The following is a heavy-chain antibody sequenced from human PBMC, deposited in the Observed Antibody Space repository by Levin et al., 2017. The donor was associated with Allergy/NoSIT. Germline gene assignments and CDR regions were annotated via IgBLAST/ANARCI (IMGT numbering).Heavy chain of an antibody. CDR1: GFTFSKYV. V-gene: IGHV3-23*01. D-gene: IGHD6-6*01. CDR3: AKVWPAAEYVDY. Sequence: GGSLRLSCAASGFTFSKYVMSWVRQAPGRGLECVATITSSGAATYYGDSVRGRFTITRDNSKSALFLQMEGLSAQDSAVYFCAKVWPAAEYVDYWGQGPLVTVSS. J-gene: IGHJ4*02. CDR2: ITSSGAAT.